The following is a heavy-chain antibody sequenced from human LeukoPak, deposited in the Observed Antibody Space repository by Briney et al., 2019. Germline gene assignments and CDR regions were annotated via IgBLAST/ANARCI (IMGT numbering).Heavy chain of an antibody. Sequence: SETLSLTCAVSGGSISSSNWWSWVRQPPGKGLEWIGEIYHSGSTNYNPSLKSRVTISVDKSKNQFSLKLSSVTAADTAVYYCARVEGAPDYGMDVWGQGTTVTVSS. D-gene: IGHD3-16*01. J-gene: IGHJ6*02. CDR2: IYHSGST. CDR3: ARVEGAPDYGMDV. CDR1: GGSISSSNW. V-gene: IGHV4-4*02.